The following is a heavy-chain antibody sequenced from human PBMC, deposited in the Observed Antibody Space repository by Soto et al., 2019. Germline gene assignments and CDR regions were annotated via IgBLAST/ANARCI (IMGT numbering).Heavy chain of an antibody. CDR1: GYTFTSYD. CDR3: ASENVGAVDD. V-gene: IGHV1-8*01. CDR2: MNPNSGNT. Sequence: QVQLVQSGAEVKKPGASVKVSCKASGYTFTSYDFNWVRQPTGKGLEWMGWMNPNSGNTGYAQKLQGRVNMTRNTSISTAYMELSSLISEDTDVYYCASENVGAVDDWGQGTLVTVSS. D-gene: IGHD1-26*01. J-gene: IGHJ4*02.